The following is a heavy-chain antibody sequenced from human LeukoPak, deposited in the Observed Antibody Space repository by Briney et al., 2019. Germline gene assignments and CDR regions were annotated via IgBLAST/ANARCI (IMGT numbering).Heavy chain of an antibody. CDR2: IYHSGST. Sequence: SETLSLTCTVSGGSISSGGYYLSWIRQPPGKGLEWIGYIYHSGSTYYNPSLKSRVTISVDRSKNQFSLKLSSVTAADTAVYYCARETYYYDSSGSNFDYWGQGTLVTVSS. CDR1: GGSISSGGYY. V-gene: IGHV4-30-2*01. J-gene: IGHJ4*02. CDR3: ARETYYYDSSGSNFDY. D-gene: IGHD3-22*01.